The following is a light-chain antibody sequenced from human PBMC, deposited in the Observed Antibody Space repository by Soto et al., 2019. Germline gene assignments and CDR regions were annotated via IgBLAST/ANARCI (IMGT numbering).Light chain of an antibody. CDR2: AAS. CDR1: QSISTY. Sequence: DVPMTQSPSSLSASVGDRITITCRASQSISTYLNWYQQKPGKAPRLLMYAASSLQSGVPSRFSGSGSGTEFTLTISSLQPEDFATYYCQQSYSAPGAFGQGTKVEIK. V-gene: IGKV1-39*01. CDR3: QQSYSAPGA. J-gene: IGKJ1*01.